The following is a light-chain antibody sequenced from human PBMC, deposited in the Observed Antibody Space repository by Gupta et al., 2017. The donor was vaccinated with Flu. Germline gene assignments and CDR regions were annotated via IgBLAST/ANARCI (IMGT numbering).Light chain of an antibody. CDR1: SSDVGGYNY. CDR2: EVS. J-gene: IGLJ2*01. CDR3: SSYAGSNNVR. Sequence: VTISCTGTSSDVGGYNYVSWYQQHPGKVPRLMIYEVSKRPSGVPDRFSGSKSGNTAPLTVSGLQAEDEADYYCSSYAGSNNVRFGGGTKLTVL. V-gene: IGLV2-8*01.